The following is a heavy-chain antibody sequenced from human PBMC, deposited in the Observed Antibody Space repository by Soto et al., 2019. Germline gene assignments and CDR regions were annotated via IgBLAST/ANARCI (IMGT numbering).Heavy chain of an antibody. V-gene: IGHV1-46*01. CDR3: ARAGAGLERKIDY. CDR2: INPSGGST. J-gene: IGHJ4*02. D-gene: IGHD1-1*01. Sequence: QVQLVQSGAEVKKPGASVKVSCKASGYTFTSYAMHWVRQAPGQGLEWMGIINPSGGSTSYAQKFQGRVTMARDTSTSTVYMALSSLRSEDTAVYYCARAGAGLERKIDYWGQGTLVTVSS. CDR1: GYTFTSYA.